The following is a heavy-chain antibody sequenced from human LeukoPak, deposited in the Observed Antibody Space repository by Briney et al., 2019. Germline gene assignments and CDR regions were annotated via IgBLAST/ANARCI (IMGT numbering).Heavy chain of an antibody. Sequence: ASVKVSCKASGYTFTGYYMHWVRQAPGQGLEWMGRINPSGGSTSYAQKFQGRVTMTRDTSTSTVYMELSSLRSEDTAVYYCARAQAWDSSDPNWFDPWGQGTLVTVSS. CDR2: INPSGGST. CDR1: GYTFTGYY. V-gene: IGHV1-46*01. J-gene: IGHJ5*02. CDR3: ARAQAWDSSDPNWFDP. D-gene: IGHD6-19*01.